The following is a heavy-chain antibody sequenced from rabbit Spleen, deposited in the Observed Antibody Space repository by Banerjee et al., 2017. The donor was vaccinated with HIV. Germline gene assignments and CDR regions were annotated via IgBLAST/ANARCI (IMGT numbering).Heavy chain of an antibody. CDR3: ASAYSDVYFDL. J-gene: IGHJ4*01. CDR1: GFSFSSGYY. CDR2: IGAGSGNT. Sequence: QSLEESGGDLVQPEGSLTLTCTASGFSFSSGYYMSWVRQAPGKGLEWIGCIGAGSGNTYYASWAKGRFTISKTSTTTVTLQMTSLTAADTAPYFCASAYSDVYFDLWGPGTLVTVS. D-gene: IGHD6-1*01. V-gene: IGHV1S40*01.